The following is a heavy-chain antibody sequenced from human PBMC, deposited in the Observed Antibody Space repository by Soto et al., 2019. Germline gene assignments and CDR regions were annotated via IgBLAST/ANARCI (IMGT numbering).Heavy chain of an antibody. D-gene: IGHD2-21*01. Sequence: SETLSLTCTVSGGSISSSSYYWGWIRQPPGKGLEWIGSIYYSGSTYYNPSLKSRVTISVDTSKNQFSLKLSSVTAADTAVYYCARRISAYCGGDCQSNPLLRGAFDIWGQGTMVTVSS. V-gene: IGHV4-39*01. CDR1: GGSISSSSYY. CDR3: ARRISAYCGGDCQSNPLLRGAFDI. J-gene: IGHJ3*02. CDR2: IYYSGST.